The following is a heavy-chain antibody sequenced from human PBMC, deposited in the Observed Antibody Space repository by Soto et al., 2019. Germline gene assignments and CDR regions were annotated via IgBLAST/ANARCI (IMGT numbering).Heavy chain of an antibody. D-gene: IGHD3-3*01. V-gene: IGHV5-10-1*01. CDR1: GYSFTSYW. Sequence: GESLQISCQCSGYSFTSYWISCVRQIPVKGLEWIGRIDPSDSYTNYSPSFQGHVTISADKSIRTAYLQWSSLKASDTAMYYCARKYEFWSGYPPSCMEVWGEGNTVTVSS. CDR3: ARKYEFWSGYPPSCMEV. J-gene: IGHJ6*04. CDR2: IDPSDSYT.